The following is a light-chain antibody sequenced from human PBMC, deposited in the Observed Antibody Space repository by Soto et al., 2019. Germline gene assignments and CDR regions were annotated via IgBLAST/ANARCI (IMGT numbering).Light chain of an antibody. Sequence: EIVLTQSPGTLSVSPGERATLSCRASQSITSNYLAWYQQKPGQAPRLLIYGASTRATGSPDRFSASGSATEFTLTISSLQSEDFAVYYCQQYNDWPRTFGQGTKVDIK. J-gene: IGKJ1*01. CDR1: QSITSN. CDR3: QQYNDWPRT. V-gene: IGKV3-15*01. CDR2: GAS.